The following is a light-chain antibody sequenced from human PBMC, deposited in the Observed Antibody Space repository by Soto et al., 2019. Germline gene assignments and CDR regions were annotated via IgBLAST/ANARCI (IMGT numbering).Light chain of an antibody. V-gene: IGLV4-69*01. Sequence: QPVLTQSPSASASLGASVKLTCTLSSGHSSYAIAWHQQQPEKGPRYLMKLNSDGSHSKGDGLPDRFSGSSSGAERYLIISCLQSEDEADYYCQTWGTGIHVFGTGTKVTVL. CDR1: SGHSSYA. J-gene: IGLJ1*01. CDR3: QTWGTGIHV. CDR2: LNSDGSH.